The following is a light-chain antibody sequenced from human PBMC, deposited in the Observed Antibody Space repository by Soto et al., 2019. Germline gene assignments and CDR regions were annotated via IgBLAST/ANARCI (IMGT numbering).Light chain of an antibody. V-gene: IGKV3-15*01. CDR1: QSVNNN. CDR3: QQYNNWPPWT. J-gene: IGKJ1*01. CDR2: GAS. Sequence: EIVMTQSPATLSVSPGERATLSCRASQSVNNNLAWYQQKPGQAPRLLIHGASTRATGIPARFSGSGSGTEFTLAISSLQSEDFAVYYCQQYNNWPPWTFGQGTKVEIK.